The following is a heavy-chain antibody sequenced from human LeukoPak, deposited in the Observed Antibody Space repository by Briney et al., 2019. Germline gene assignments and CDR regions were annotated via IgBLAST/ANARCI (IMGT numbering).Heavy chain of an antibody. CDR3: ATGYCGGDCQPDY. CDR2: FDPEDGET. Sequence: ASVKVSCKVSGYTLTELSMHWVRQAPGKGLEWMGGFDPEDGETIYAQKFQGRVTMTEDTSTDTAYMELSSLRSEVTAVYYCATGYCGGDCQPDYWGQGTLVTVSS. CDR1: GYTLTELS. V-gene: IGHV1-24*01. J-gene: IGHJ4*02. D-gene: IGHD2-21*02.